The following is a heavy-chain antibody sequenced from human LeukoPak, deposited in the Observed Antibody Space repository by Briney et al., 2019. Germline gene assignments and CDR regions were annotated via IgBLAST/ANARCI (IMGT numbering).Heavy chain of an antibody. V-gene: IGHV3-7*01. CDR1: GFTFSSYW. CDR3: ARDPTTVTTSGVGY. CDR2: IKQDGSEN. J-gene: IGHJ4*02. D-gene: IGHD4-17*01. Sequence: GGSLRLSCAASGFTFSSYWMSWVRQAPGKGLEWVANIKQDGSENYYVDSVKGRFTISRDNAKNSLYLQMNSLRAEDTAVYYCARDPTTVTTSGVGYWGQGTLVTVSS.